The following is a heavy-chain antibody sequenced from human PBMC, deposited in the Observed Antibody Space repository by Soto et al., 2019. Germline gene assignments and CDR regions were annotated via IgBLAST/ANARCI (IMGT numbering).Heavy chain of an antibody. CDR3: ATSRINMIREVFYYGLDV. CDR2: VNPISGNT. V-gene: IGHV1-8*01. J-gene: IGHJ6*02. Sequence: QEQLEQSGAEVKKPGASVKVSCKASGYTFTKYDFNWVRQATGQGLEWMGWVNPISGNTETAQNFQGRVSLTMNTSTSTAFMELSSLRSGDTAVYYCATSRINMIREVFYYGLDVWGHGTTLTVSS. D-gene: IGHD3-10*01. CDR1: GYTFTKYD.